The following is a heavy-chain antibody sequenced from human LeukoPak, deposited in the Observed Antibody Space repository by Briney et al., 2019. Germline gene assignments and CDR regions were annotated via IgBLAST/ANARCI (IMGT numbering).Heavy chain of an antibody. V-gene: IGHV3-48*01. J-gene: IGHJ1*01. CDR2: IGSSSSTI. CDR1: GFTFSSYN. CDR3: ATEPTYYHDSSGSRRYFQH. D-gene: IGHD3-22*01. Sequence: GGSLILSCAASGFTFSSYNMNWVRQAPGKGLEWVSYIGSSSSTIYYADSVKGRFTISRDNAKNSLYLQMSSLRAEDTAVFYCATEPTYYHDSSGSRRYFQHWGQGTLVTVSS.